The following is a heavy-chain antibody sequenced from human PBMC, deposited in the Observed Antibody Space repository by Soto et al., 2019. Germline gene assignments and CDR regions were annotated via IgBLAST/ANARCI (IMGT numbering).Heavy chain of an antibody. CDR3: ARDRHNNFFDP. J-gene: IGHJ5*02. CDR1: GTSMRSGGYN. V-gene: IGHV4-31*03. CDR2: IYYSGST. D-gene: IGHD6-6*01. Sequence: PSDSLSLTFTLSGTSMRSGGYNWTWIRQSPGKGLEWIGYIYYSGSTYYNPSLESRVAISLDTSRSHFSLTLHSVTASDTAIYYCARDRHNNFFDPWGQGTLVTVS.